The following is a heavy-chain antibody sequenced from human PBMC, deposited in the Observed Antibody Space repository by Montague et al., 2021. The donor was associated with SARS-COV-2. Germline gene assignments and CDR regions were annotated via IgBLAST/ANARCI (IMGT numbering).Heavy chain of an antibody. D-gene: IGHD3-22*01. CDR3: AGVQGITMDVAVIGAFDI. J-gene: IGHJ3*02. CDR1: GGSISSGGYY. V-gene: IGHV4-31*03. Sequence: TLSLTCTVSGGSISSGGYYWSWICQHPGKGLEWIGYIYYSGSTYYNLSLKSRVTISVDTSKNQFSLKLISVTAADTAVYYCAGVQGITMDVAVIGAFDIWGQGTMVTVSS. CDR2: IYYSGST.